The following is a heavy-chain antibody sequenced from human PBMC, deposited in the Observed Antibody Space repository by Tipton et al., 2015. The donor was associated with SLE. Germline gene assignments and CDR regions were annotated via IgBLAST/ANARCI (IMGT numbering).Heavy chain of an antibody. D-gene: IGHD2-21*02. J-gene: IGHJ5*02. Sequence: SLRLSCAVTGFTFSNYWMHWVRQTPGKGLVWVSRINYDGSRTDYADSVKGRFTISRDNAKNTLYLQMNSLGVDDTAVYYCARDLGRVVTTGNYFDTWGQGTLVTVSS. CDR2: INYDGSRT. V-gene: IGHV3-74*01. CDR3: ARDLGRVVTTGNYFDT. CDR1: GFTFSNYW.